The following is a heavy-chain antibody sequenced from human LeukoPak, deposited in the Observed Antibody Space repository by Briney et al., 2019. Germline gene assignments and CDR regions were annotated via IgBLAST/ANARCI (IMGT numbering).Heavy chain of an antibody. V-gene: IGHV3-23*01. D-gene: IGHD3-10*01. Sequence: GGSLRLSCAASGFTFSSYAMNWVRQAPGKGLEWVSTISNSGESTYYADSVKGRFTISRDNSKNTLFLQMNSLRAEDTAVYYCARTYYGSGSYGNYYFDYWGQGTLVTVSS. CDR2: ISNSGEST. CDR3: ARTYYGSGSYGNYYFDY. J-gene: IGHJ4*02. CDR1: GFTFSSYA.